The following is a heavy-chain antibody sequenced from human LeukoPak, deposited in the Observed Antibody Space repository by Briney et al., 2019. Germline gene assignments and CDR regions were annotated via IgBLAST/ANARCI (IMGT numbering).Heavy chain of an antibody. D-gene: IGHD3-10*01. CDR1: GGSFSGYY. V-gene: IGHV4-34*01. J-gene: IGHJ4*02. CDR3: ARGSVTMVRGVKAPCFDY. Sequence: PSETLSLTCAVYGGSFSGYYWSWIRQPPGKGLEWIGEINHSGSTNYNPSLKSRVTISVDTSKNQFSLKPSSVTAADTAVYYCARGSVTMVRGVKAPCFDYWGQGTLVTVSS. CDR2: INHSGST.